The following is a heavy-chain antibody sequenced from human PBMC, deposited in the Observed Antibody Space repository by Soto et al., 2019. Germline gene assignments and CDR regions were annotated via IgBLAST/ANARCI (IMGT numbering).Heavy chain of an antibody. CDR2: INPILSMS. Sequence: QVHLVQSGTEVKKPGSSVRVSCKASGDAFSFYTINWVRQAPGLGLEWMGRINPILSMSNYAQKFQGRVTITADKSTSTAYMDLSSLRSEDTAMYYWATSYGSGYRAFDYWGQGALVTVSS. J-gene: IGHJ4*02. CDR3: ATSYGSGYRAFDY. CDR1: GDAFSFYT. V-gene: IGHV1-69*02. D-gene: IGHD3-10*01.